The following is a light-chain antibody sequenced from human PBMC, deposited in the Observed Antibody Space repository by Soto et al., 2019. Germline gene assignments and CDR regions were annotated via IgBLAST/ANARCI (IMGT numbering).Light chain of an antibody. V-gene: IGKV1-5*01. Sequence: DIQMTQSPSTLSASVGDRVTITCRASQSLSSWLAWYQQKPGKAPKLLIYDASSLESGVPSRFSGSGSGTEFTLTISSLQPDDFATYYCQQYNSYPWTFGQGSKVDI. CDR2: DAS. CDR3: QQYNSYPWT. CDR1: QSLSSW. J-gene: IGKJ1*01.